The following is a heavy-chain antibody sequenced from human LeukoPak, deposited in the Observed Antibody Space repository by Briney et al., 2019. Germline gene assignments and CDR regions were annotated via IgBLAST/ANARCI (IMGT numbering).Heavy chain of an antibody. D-gene: IGHD2-21*02. CDR2: IKQDRSEK. J-gene: IGHJ4*02. Sequence: GGSLRLSCAASGFTFTNYWMSWVRQAPGKGLELVANIKQDRSEKYYVDSVKGRFTISRDNAKNSLYLQMNSLRAEDTAVYYCASLPYCGADCYTDYWGQGTLVIVSS. CDR1: GFTFTNYW. CDR3: ASLPYCGADCYTDY. V-gene: IGHV3-7*01.